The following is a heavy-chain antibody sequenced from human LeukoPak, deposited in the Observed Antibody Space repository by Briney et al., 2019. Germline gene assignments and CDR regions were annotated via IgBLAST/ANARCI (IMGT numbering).Heavy chain of an antibody. D-gene: IGHD2/OR15-2a*01. CDR3: AKNRGAPL. J-gene: IGHJ4*02. CDR2: ISYDGSNR. V-gene: IGHV3-30*04. Sequence: PGRSLRLSCAASGFTFSSYAMHWVRQAPGKGLEWVAVISYDGSNRYYADSVKGRFTISRDNSKNTLYLQMNSLRVEGTAIYYCAKNRGAPLWGQGTLVTVSS. CDR1: GFTFSSYA.